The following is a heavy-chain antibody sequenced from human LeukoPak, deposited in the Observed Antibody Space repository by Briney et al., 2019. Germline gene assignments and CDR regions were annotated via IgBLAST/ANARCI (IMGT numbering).Heavy chain of an antibody. V-gene: IGHV1-69*01. D-gene: IGHD5-12*01. CDR3: ARYSGYDSQNDY. CDR1: GGTFSSYA. CDR2: IIPIFGTA. Sequence: SVKVSCKASGGTFSSYAISWVRQAPGQGLEWMGGIIPIFGTANYAQKFQGRVTITADESASTAYMELSSLRSEDTAVYYCARYSGYDSQNDYWGQGTLVTVSS. J-gene: IGHJ4*02.